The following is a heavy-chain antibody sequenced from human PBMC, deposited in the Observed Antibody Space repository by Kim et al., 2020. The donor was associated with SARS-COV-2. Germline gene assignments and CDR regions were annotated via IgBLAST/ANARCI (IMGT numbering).Heavy chain of an antibody. CDR1: GFMFTSQE. CDR3: ARKGTNTYGAFDY. Sequence: GGSLRLSCAASGFMFTSQEMNWVRQAPGKGLEWVSYISSSGGGTIHYADSVKGRFTISRDNTKNLLSLQMNSLRAEDTAVYYCARKGTNTYGAFDYWGQG. CDR2: ISSSGGGTI. D-gene: IGHD5-18*01. V-gene: IGHV3-48*03. J-gene: IGHJ4*02.